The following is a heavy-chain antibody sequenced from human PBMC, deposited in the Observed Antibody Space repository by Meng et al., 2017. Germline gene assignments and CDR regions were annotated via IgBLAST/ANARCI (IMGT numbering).Heavy chain of an antibody. J-gene: IGHJ4*02. CDR3: ASHYYGSGSYYY. V-gene: IGHV1-69*02. CDR1: GGTFSSYT. D-gene: IGHD3-10*01. Sequence: SVKVSCKASGGTFSSYTISWVRQAPGQGLEWMGRIIPILGIANYAQKFQGRVTITADKSTSTAYMELSSLRSEDTAVYYCASHYYGSGSYYYWGQGRLVTVSS. CDR2: IIPILGIA.